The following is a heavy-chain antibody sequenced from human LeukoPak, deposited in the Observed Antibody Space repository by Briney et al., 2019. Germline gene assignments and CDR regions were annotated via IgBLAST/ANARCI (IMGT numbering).Heavy chain of an antibody. D-gene: IGHD5-18*01. J-gene: IGHJ2*01. CDR1: GYTFTSNY. Sequence: ASVKVSCKASGYTFTSNYMHWVRQAPGQGLEWMGIIHPSGGNTNYAQKFQGRVAMTRDTSTSTVYMELSSLRSEDTAIYYCARGDDPDPAMALDLWGRGTLVTVSS. CDR3: ARGDDPDPAMALDL. V-gene: IGHV1-46*01. CDR2: IHPSGGNT.